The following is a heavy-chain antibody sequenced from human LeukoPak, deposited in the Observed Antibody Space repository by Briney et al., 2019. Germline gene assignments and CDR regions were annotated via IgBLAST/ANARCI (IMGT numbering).Heavy chain of an antibody. J-gene: IGHJ3*02. D-gene: IGHD4-17*01. CDR2: INPSGGST. V-gene: IGHV1-46*01. CDR3: ATDSLMTTVNQARAFDI. Sequence: GASVKVSCKASGYTFTSYYMHWVRQAPGQGLEWMGIINPSGGSTSYAQKFQGRVTMTEDTSTDTAYMELSSLRSEDTAVYYCATDSLMTTVNQARAFDIWGQGTMVTVSS. CDR1: GYTFTSYY.